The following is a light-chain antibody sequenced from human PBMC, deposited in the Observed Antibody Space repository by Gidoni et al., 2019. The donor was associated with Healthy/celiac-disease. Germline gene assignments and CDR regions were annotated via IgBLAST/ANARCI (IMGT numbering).Light chain of an antibody. V-gene: IGKV1-33*01. CDR1: QDISNY. J-gene: IGKJ3*01. CDR3: QQYDNLPLT. CDR2: DAS. Sequence: DIQMTQSPSSLSASVGDSVTITCQESQDISNYLNLYQQNPGKAPNLLIYDASNLETGVPSRFSGSVSGTDFTFTISSLQSEDIATFYCQQYDNLPLTFXPXTKVDIK.